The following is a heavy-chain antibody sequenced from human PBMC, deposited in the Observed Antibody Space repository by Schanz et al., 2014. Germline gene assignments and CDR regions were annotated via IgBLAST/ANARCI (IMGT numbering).Heavy chain of an antibody. CDR1: GGTFTSYA. CDR3: ARERGVRGGGVWKVNWFDP. J-gene: IGHJ5*02. V-gene: IGHV1-69*04. D-gene: IGHD3-10*01. CDR2: IIPIVDIT. Sequence: QVQLVQSGAEVRKPGSSVRVSCKASGGTFTSYAFSWVRQAPGQGLEWMGRIIPIVDITNYAQKFLGRVTITADKSTSKAYMELSSLRSEDTAVYYCARERGVRGGGVWKVNWFDPWGQGTLVTVSS.